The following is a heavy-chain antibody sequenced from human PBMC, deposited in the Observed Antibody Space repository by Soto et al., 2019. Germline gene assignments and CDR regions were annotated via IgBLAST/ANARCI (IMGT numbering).Heavy chain of an antibody. V-gene: IGHV5-51*01. J-gene: IGHJ6*02. CDR3: ARTSMQSRGYSYGHGGMDV. Sequence: GESLKISCKGSGYSFTSHWIARVRQMPGKGLELMGIIYPDDSDVRYSPSFQGQVTISADKSSTTAYLQWSSLKASDTAMYYCARTSMQSRGYSYGHGGMDVWGQGTTVTVSS. CDR2: IYPDDSDV. D-gene: IGHD5-18*01. CDR1: GYSFTSHW.